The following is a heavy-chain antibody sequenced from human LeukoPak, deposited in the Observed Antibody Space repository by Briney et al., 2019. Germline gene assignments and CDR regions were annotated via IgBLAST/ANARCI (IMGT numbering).Heavy chain of an antibody. CDR3: AREGMNGYSLGP. Sequence: SETLSLTCTVSGGSISSGSYYWNWIRQPAGKGLEWIGRIYTSGSTNYNPSLKSRVTISVDTSKNQFSLKLSSVTAADTAVYYCAREGMNGYSLGPWGQGTLVTVSS. D-gene: IGHD5-18*01. V-gene: IGHV4-61*02. CDR2: IYTSGST. CDR1: GGSISSGSYY. J-gene: IGHJ5*02.